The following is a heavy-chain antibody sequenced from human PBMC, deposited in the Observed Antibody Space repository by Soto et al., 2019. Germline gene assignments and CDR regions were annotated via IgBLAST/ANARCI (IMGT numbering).Heavy chain of an antibody. CDR3: ARVTTVTTADY. CDR1: GFTVSSNY. D-gene: IGHD4-17*01. V-gene: IGHV3-66*01. Sequence: EVQLVESGGGLVQPGGSLRLSCAASGFTVSSNYMSWVRQAPGKGLEWVSVIYSGGSTYYADSVKGRFTISRDNSKNTPYLQMNSLRAEDTAVYYCARVTTVTTADYWGQGTLVTVSS. J-gene: IGHJ4*02. CDR2: IYSGGST.